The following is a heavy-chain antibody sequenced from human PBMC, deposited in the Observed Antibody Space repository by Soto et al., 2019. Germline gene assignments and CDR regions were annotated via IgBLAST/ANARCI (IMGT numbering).Heavy chain of an antibody. CDR2: ISGSGGST. CDR1: GFTFSSYA. J-gene: IGHJ4*02. D-gene: IGHD5-18*01. Sequence: GGSLRLSCAASGFTFSSYAMSWVRQAPGKGLEWVSAISGSGGSTYYADSVKGRFTISRDNSKNTLYLQMNSLRAEDTVVYYCAKDRKVGQLWALFDYWGQGTLVTVSS. CDR3: AKDRKVGQLWALFDY. V-gene: IGHV3-23*01.